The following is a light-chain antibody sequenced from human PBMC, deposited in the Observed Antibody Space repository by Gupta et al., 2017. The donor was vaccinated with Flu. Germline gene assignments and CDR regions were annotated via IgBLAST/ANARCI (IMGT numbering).Light chain of an antibody. CDR1: ISNLGAGYD. Sequence: QSGLTQPPSVSGAPGQRLTISCTGSISNLGAGYDVHWYQQLPGTTPKLLRYGNNHRPSGVPDRFSGSKSGTSASLAITGLQADDEAEYYCQSYDSSLSGSVFGGGTKLTVL. J-gene: IGLJ3*02. CDR3: QSYDSSLSGSV. V-gene: IGLV1-40*01. CDR2: GNN.